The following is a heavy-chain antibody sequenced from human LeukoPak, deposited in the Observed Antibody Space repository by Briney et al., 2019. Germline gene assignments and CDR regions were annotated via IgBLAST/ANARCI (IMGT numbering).Heavy chain of an antibody. CDR3: ATLGGNGCYYMDV. V-gene: IGHV4-59*01. CDR2: IYYSGST. D-gene: IGHD1-1*01. CDR1: GGSISSYY. J-gene: IGHJ6*03. Sequence: SETLSLTCTVSGGSISSYYWSWIRQPPGKGLEWIGYIYYSGSTNYNPSLKSRVTISVDTSKNQFSLKLSSVTAADTAVYYCATLGGNGCYYMDVWGKGTTVTISS.